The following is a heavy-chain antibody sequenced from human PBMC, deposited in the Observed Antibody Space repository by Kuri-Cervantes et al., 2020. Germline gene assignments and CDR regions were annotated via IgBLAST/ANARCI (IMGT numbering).Heavy chain of an antibody. CDR1: GFTFSSYA. V-gene: IGHV3-23*01. CDR2: ISGSGGST. CDR3: ARGYFDY. J-gene: IGHJ4*02. Sequence: GESLKISCAASGFTFSSYAMSWVRQAPGKGLEWVSAISGSGGSTYYADSVRGRFTISRDNAKNSLYLQMSSLRAEDTAVYYCARGYFDYWGQGTLVTVSS.